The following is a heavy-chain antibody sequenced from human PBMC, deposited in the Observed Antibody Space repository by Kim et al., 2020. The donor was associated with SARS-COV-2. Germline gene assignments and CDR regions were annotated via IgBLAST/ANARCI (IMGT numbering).Heavy chain of an antibody. CDR1: GFTFTSSA. D-gene: IGHD2-15*01. V-gene: IGHV1-58*02. Sequence: SVKVSCKASGFTFTSSAMQWVRQARGQRLEGIGWIVVGSGNTNYAQKFQERVTITRDMSTSTADMELSSLRSEDTAGYYCAAPLGYCSGGSCYGMYYYYGMDVWGQGTTVTVSS. J-gene: IGHJ6*02. CDR3: AAPLGYCSGGSCYGMYYYYGMDV. CDR2: IVVGSGNT.